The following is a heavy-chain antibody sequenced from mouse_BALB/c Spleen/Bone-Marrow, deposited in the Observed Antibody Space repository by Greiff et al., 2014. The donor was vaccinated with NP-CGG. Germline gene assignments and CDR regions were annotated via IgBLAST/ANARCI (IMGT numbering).Heavy chain of an antibody. D-gene: IGHD2-1*01. J-gene: IGHJ1*01. CDR3: AREKIYGNYLWYFDV. CDR2: IHPNSGNT. CDR1: GYTFTSSW. V-gene: IGHV1S130*01. Sequence: QVQLQQSGSVLVRPGASVKLSCKASGYTFTSSWMHWAKQRPGQGLEWIGEIHPNSGNTNYNEKFKGKATLTVDTSSSTAYVDLSSLTSEDSAVYYCAREKIYGNYLWYFDVWGAGTRSPSPQ.